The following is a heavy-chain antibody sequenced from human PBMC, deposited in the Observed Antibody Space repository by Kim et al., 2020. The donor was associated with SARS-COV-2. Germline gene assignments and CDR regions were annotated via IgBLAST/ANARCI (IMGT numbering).Heavy chain of an antibody. D-gene: IGHD6-6*01. V-gene: IGHV1-46*01. J-gene: IGHJ4*02. CDR3: ARAGLGAALPRGY. Sequence: SNAQKFQGRVTMTRETSTSTVYMELSSLRSEDTAVYYCARAGLGAALPRGYWGQGTLVTVSS.